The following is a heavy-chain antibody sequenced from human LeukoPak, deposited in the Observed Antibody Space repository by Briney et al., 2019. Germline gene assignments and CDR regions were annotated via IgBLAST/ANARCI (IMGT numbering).Heavy chain of an antibody. Sequence: GGSLRLSCAASGFTFSSYAMSWVRQAPGKGLEWVSAISGSGGSTYYADSVKGRFTISRDNSKNTLYLQMNGLRAEDTAVYYCAIGGDSDSFDYWGQGTLVTVSS. J-gene: IGHJ4*02. CDR2: ISGSGGST. V-gene: IGHV3-23*01. D-gene: IGHD2-21*02. CDR3: AIGGDSDSFDY. CDR1: GFTFSSYA.